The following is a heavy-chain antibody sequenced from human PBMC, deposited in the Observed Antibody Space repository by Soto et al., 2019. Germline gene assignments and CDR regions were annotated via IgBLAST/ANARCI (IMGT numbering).Heavy chain of an antibody. J-gene: IGHJ4*02. Sequence: VASLKVSCKASGYTFTGYYMHWVRQAPGQGLEWMGWINPNSGGTNYAQKFQGRVTMTRDTSISTAYMELSRLRSDDTAVYYCARDLYYYDSSGYYDYWGQGTLVTVSS. V-gene: IGHV1-2*02. CDR2: INPNSGGT. D-gene: IGHD3-22*01. CDR1: GYTFTGYY. CDR3: ARDLYYYDSSGYYDY.